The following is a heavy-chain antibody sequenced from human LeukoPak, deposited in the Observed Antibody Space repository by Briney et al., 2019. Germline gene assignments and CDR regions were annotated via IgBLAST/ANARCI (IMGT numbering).Heavy chain of an antibody. CDR3: AREGYSPRDGYNFNFDY. Sequence: PGGSLRLSCEVSGFTFSSYAMHWVRQAPGKGVEWVSSISSSSSYRYYADSVKGRFTISRDNAKNSLYLQMNSLRAEDTAVYYCAREGYSPRDGYNFNFDYWGQGTLVTVSS. J-gene: IGHJ4*02. V-gene: IGHV3-21*01. D-gene: IGHD5-24*01. CDR2: ISSSSSYR. CDR1: GFTFSSYA.